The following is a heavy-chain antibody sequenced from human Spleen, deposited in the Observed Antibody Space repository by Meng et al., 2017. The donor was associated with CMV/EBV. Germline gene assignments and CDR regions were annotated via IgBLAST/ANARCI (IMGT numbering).Heavy chain of an antibody. CDR1: GGSFSGYY. Sequence: SETLSLTCAVYGGSFSGYYWSWIRQPPGKGLEWIGEINHSGSTNYNPSLKSRVTISVDTSKNQFSLKLSSVTAADTAVYYCARVVGHSSSSWGAFYYHYYGMDVWGQGTTVTVSS. CDR2: INHSGST. V-gene: IGHV4-34*01. J-gene: IGHJ6*02. CDR3: ARVVGHSSSSWGAFYYHYYGMDV. D-gene: IGHD6-6*01.